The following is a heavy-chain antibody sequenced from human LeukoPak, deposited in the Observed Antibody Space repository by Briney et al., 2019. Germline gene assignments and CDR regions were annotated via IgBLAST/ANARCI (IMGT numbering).Heavy chain of an antibody. J-gene: IGHJ4*02. CDR3: AKDPPLWFGELPYYFDY. Sequence: GRSLRLSCAASGFTFSSYGMHWVRQAPGKGLEWVAVISYDGSNKYYADSVKGRFTISRDNSKNTLYLQMNSLRAEDTAVYYCAKDPPLWFGELPYYFDYWGQGTLVTVSS. CDR2: ISYDGSNK. D-gene: IGHD3-10*01. V-gene: IGHV3-30*18. CDR1: GFTFSSYG.